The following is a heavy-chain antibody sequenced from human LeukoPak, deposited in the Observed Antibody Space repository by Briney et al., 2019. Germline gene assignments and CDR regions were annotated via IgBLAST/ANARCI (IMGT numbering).Heavy chain of an antibody. CDR2: IYYSGRT. Sequence: SETLSLTCTVSGGSITSSSFYWGWIRQPPGKGLEWIGSIYYSGRTYYNPSLNSRVTISIDTSKNHFSLRLSSVTAADTAVYYCARRGYSFGSQFDFWGQGTLVTVSS. CDR3: ARRGYSFGSQFDF. CDR1: GGSITSSSFY. V-gene: IGHV4-39*07. J-gene: IGHJ4*02. D-gene: IGHD5-18*01.